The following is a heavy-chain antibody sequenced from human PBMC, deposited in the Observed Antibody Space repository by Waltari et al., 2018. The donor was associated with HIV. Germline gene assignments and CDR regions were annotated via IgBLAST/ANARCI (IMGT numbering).Heavy chain of an antibody. CDR2: IYPHDSDT. Sequence: EVVLVQSGAEVKKPGDSLKISCKGSGYSFLTHWIGWVRQMPGKGLEWMGSIYPHDSDTRYSPSFQGQVYMSVDKTIGTAYLQWTRLKAADTAIYYCARFLSGFDTWGQGTRVTVSS. J-gene: IGHJ3*02. CDR3: ARFLSGFDT. V-gene: IGHV5-51*03. CDR1: GYSFLTHW.